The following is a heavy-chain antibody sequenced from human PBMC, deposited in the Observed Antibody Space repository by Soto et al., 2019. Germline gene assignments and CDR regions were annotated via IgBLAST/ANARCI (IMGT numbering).Heavy chain of an antibody. D-gene: IGHD1-20*01. CDR1: GFTFSNAW. Sequence: EVQLVESGGGLVKPGGSLRLSCAASGFTFSNAWMNWVRQAPGKGLEWVGRIKSKTDGGTTDYAAPVKGRFTISRDDSQNTLYLQMDSLKTEDAAVYYCPTFGITGSYGMDVWGQGTTVTVSS. CDR2: IKSKTDGGTT. V-gene: IGHV3-15*07. CDR3: PTFGITGSYGMDV. J-gene: IGHJ6*02.